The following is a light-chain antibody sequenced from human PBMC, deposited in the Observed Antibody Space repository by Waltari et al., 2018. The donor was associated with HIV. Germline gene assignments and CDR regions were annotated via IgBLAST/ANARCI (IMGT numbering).Light chain of an antibody. V-gene: IGKV3-15*01. Sequence: EIVMTQSPATLSVSPGERATLSCRASQSFSSDLAWYQHKPGQAPRLLSYGASTRAAGIPARFSGSGSGTEFTLTISSLQSEDFAVYYCQQYNNWPLSFGQGTKLEIK. J-gene: IGKJ2*01. CDR3: QQYNNWPLS. CDR1: QSFSSD. CDR2: GAS.